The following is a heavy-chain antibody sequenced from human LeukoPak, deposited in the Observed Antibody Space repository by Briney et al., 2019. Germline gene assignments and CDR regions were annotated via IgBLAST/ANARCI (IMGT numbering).Heavy chain of an antibody. CDR2: IYYSGST. J-gene: IGHJ4*02. CDR3: ARRASVSYYFDY. CDR1: GGSISSYY. D-gene: IGHD1-26*01. V-gene: IGHV4-39*01. Sequence: PSETLSLTCTVSGGSISSYYWGWIRQPPGKGLEWIGSIYYSGSTYYNPSLKSRVTISVDTSKNQFSLKLSSVTAADTAVYYCARRASVSYYFDYWGQGTLVTVSS.